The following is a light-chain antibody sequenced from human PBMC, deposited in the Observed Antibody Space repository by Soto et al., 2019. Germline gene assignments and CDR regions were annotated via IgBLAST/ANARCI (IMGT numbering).Light chain of an antibody. J-gene: IGLJ2*01. CDR3: QSYDSSLSVV. V-gene: IGLV1-40*01. CDR1: RSNIGAGYD. Sequence: QSVLTQPPSVSGAPGQRVTISCTGSRSNIGAGYDVHWYQQLPGTAPKVLIYANSNRPSGVPDRFSGSKSGTSASLAITELQAEDEADYYCQSYDSSLSVVFGGGTKVTVL. CDR2: ANS.